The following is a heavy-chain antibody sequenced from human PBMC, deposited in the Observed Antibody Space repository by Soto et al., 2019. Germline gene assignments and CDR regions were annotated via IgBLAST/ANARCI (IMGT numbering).Heavy chain of an antibody. CDR2: ISAYSGNK. V-gene: IGHV1-18*01. CDR1: GYNFVTYG. CDR3: ARGGDCTMTSGYTPNYYYGLGG. D-gene: IGHD2-2*02. Sequence: ASVKVSCKASGYNFVTYGITWVRQAPGQGLEWMGWISAYSGNKNYAQKFQGRVTLTTDKSTSTAYMELRSLRSDDTAVYFWARGGDCTMTSGYTPNYYYGLGGCGQGPTGTVCS. J-gene: IGHJ6*02.